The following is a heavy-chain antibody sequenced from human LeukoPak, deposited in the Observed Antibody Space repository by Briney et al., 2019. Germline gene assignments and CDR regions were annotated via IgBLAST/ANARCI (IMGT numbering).Heavy chain of an antibody. CDR2: VSHSGSI. J-gene: IGHJ3*02. CDR1: GGSISSSSYS. D-gene: IGHD3-22*01. CDR3: AGSGYYSLDAFDI. V-gene: IGHV4-39*07. Sequence: SETLSLTCTVSGGSISSSSYSWGWIRQPPGKGLEWIGSVSHSGSINYDPSLKNRVTISVDTSKNQFSLKLSSVTAADTAVYYCAGSGYYSLDAFDIWGQGTMVTVSS.